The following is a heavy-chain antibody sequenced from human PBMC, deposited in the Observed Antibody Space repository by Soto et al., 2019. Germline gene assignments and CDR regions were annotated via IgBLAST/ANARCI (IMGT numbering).Heavy chain of an antibody. D-gene: IGHD3-3*01. Sequence: PGGSLRLSCVASGFTFENYAMSWVRQAPGKGLEWVSAISGSGGTTYYSDSVKGRFTISRDNSKNTVYLQMNDLRVEDAAEYFCAKDSWAIFGVPAGEYYAMEVWGQGTKGTVS. CDR3: AKDSWAIFGVPAGEYYAMEV. CDR2: ISGSGGTT. J-gene: IGHJ6*02. V-gene: IGHV3-23*01. CDR1: GFTFENYA.